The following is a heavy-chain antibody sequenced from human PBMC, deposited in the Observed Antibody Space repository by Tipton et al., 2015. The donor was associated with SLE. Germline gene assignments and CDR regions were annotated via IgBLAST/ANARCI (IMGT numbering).Heavy chain of an antibody. CDR1: GDSIVSYY. CDR2: IHTSGHI. CDR3: ARDLPGVTTGQFDY. Sequence: TLSLTCTVSGDSIVSYYWSWIRQPAGKGLEWIGRIHTSGHINYHPSLKSRVTMSLDTSKNQFSLRLSSVTAADTAVYYCARDLPGVTTGQFDYWGQGTLVTVSS. J-gene: IGHJ4*02. V-gene: IGHV4-4*07. D-gene: IGHD4-11*01.